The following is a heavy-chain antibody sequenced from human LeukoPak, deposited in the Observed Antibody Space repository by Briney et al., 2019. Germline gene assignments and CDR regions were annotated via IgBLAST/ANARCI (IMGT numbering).Heavy chain of an antibody. V-gene: IGHV4-39*07. J-gene: IGHJ4*02. CDR1: GGSISSSSYY. D-gene: IGHD6-6*01. CDR2: IYYSGST. CDR3: ARVRLGSSPDGFDY. Sequence: SESLSLTCTVSGGSISSSSYYWGWIRQPPGKGLDWIGSIYYSGSTYYNPSLKSRVTISVDTSKNQFSLKLSSVTAADPAVYCCARVRLGSSPDGFDYWGQGTLVPVSS.